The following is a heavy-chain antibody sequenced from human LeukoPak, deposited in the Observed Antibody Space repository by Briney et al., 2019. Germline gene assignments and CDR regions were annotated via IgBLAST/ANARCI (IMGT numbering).Heavy chain of an antibody. V-gene: IGHV3-48*03. J-gene: IGHJ4*02. CDR3: ARVSTNYFHY. Sequence: GGSLRLSCAASGFTFSVYEMSWVRQAPEKGLEWVAYISSDGNSIHYADSVKGRFTISRDNAKKSLYLHINSLRAEDTAIYYCARVSTNYFHYWGEGALVTVSS. CDR2: ISSDGNSI. D-gene: IGHD5/OR15-5a*01. CDR1: GFTFSVYE.